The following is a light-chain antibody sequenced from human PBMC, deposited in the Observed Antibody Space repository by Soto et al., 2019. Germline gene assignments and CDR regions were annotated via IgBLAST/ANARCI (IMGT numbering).Light chain of an antibody. CDR1: QSVSNTY. CDR3: QQYGRSPGLFT. CDR2: DAS. J-gene: IGKJ3*01. V-gene: IGKV3-20*01. Sequence: EIVLTQSPGTLSLSPGERATLSCRASQSVSNTYLAWYQQKPGQAPRLLIYDASSRATGIPDRFSGSGSGTDFTLTISRIEPEDFAVYYCQQYGRSPGLFTFGPGTKVDIK.